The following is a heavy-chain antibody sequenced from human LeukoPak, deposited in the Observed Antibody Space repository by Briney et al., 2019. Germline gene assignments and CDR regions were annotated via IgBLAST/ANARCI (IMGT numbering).Heavy chain of an antibody. D-gene: IGHD1-26*01. CDR1: GYTFTGYY. J-gene: IGHJ4*02. CDR2: INPNSGGT. V-gene: IGHV1-2*06. CDR3: ARGSLVGAKNY. Sequence: ASVKVSCKASGYTFTGYYMHWVRQAPGQGLEWMGRINPNSGGTNYAQKFQGRVTITRDTSASTAYMELSSLRSEDTAVYYCARGSLVGAKNYWGQGTLVTVSS.